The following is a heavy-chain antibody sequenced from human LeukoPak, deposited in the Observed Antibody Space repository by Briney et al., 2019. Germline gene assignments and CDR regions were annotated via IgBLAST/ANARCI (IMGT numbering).Heavy chain of an antibody. Sequence: GGSLRLSCVASGFTFSSYGMHWVRQAPGKGPEWVAVISYDGSDRYYADFVKGRFTISRDNSKNTLFLQTNSMRPEDTAVYYCAKGVSRGVDPTGLEYWGQGTLVTVSS. CDR3: AKGVSRGVDPTGLEY. CDR1: GFTFSSYG. CDR2: ISYDGSDR. D-gene: IGHD1-1*01. V-gene: IGHV3-30*18. J-gene: IGHJ4*02.